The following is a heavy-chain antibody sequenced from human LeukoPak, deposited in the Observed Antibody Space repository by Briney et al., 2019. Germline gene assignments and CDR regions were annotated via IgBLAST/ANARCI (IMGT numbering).Heavy chain of an antibody. CDR3: AFGTIGRCFDR. J-gene: IGHJ4*02. V-gene: IGHV3-74*03. D-gene: IGHD3-10*01. CDR1: GFTFRTYW. CDR2: IKSDGSRT. Sequence: PGGSLRLSCAVSGFTFRTYWMHWVRQAPGKGLVWVSHIKSDGSRTEYGDSVKGRFTVSRDNAKNTLYLQMNSLRADDTAVYFCAFGTIGRCFDRWGQGTLVTVSS.